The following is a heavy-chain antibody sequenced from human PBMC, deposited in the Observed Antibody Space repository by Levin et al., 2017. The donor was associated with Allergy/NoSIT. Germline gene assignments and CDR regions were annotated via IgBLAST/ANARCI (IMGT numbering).Heavy chain of an antibody. J-gene: IGHJ4*02. CDR1: GFTFSSYG. CDR3: AKEWGGSVAGLDY. D-gene: IGHD6-19*01. CDR2: ISYDGSNK. Sequence: GGSLRLSCAASGFTFSSYGMHWVRQAPGKGLEWVAVISYDGSNKYYADSVKGRFTISRDNSKNTLYLQMNSLRAEDTAVYYCAKEWGGSVAGLDYWGQGTLVTVSS. V-gene: IGHV3-30*18.